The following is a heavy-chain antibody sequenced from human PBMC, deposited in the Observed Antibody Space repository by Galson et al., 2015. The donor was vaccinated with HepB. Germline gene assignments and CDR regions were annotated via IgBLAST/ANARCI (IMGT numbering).Heavy chain of an antibody. Sequence: SVKVSCKVSGYTLTELSMHWVRQAPGKGLEWMGGFDPEDGETIYAQKFQGRVTMTEDTSISTAYMELSRLRSDDTAVYYCARDLLTGYCSSTSCYTLGAFDIWGQGTMVTVSS. CDR3: ARDLLTGYCSSTSCYTLGAFDI. CDR2: FDPEDGET. J-gene: IGHJ3*02. D-gene: IGHD2-2*02. CDR1: GYTLTELS. V-gene: IGHV1-24*01.